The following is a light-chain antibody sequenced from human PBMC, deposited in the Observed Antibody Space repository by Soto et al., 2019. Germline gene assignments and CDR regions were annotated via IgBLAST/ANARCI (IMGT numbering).Light chain of an antibody. CDR2: GAS. V-gene: IGKV3-15*01. CDR3: QQYNKWRT. CDR1: ESVSSS. J-gene: IGKJ1*01. Sequence: EIVMTQSPATLSVSPGERVTLSCRASESVSSSIAWYQQRTGQAPRLLIYGASTRATGIPASFSGSGSGTEFSLTISSLHSEDFAIYYCQQYNKWRTFGQGTKGEVK.